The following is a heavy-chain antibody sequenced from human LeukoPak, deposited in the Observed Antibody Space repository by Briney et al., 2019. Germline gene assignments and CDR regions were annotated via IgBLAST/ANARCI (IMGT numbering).Heavy chain of an antibody. J-gene: IGHJ6*03. D-gene: IGHD2-2*01. Sequence: ASVKVSCKASGGTFSSYAISWVRQAPGQGLEWMGWISAHNGNTNYAQKLQGRVTMTTDTSTSTAYMELRSLRSDDTAVYYCARDLGYCSSTSCRYYYYMDVWGKGTTVTVSS. V-gene: IGHV1-18*01. CDR2: ISAHNGNT. CDR3: ARDLGYCSSTSCRYYYYMDV. CDR1: GGTFSSYA.